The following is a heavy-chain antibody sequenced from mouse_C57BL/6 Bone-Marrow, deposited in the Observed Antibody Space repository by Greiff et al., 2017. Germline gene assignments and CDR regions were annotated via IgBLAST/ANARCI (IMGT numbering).Heavy chain of an antibody. CDR2: ISSGSSTI. V-gene: IGHV5-17*01. CDR3: ASGGFDY. CDR1: GFTFSDYG. Sequence: EVMLVESGGGLVKPGGSLKLSCAASGFTFSDYGMHWVRQAPEKGLEWVAYISSGSSTIYYADTVKGRFTISRDNAKYTLFLQMTSLRSEDTAMYYCASGGFDYWCQGTTLTVSS. J-gene: IGHJ2*01.